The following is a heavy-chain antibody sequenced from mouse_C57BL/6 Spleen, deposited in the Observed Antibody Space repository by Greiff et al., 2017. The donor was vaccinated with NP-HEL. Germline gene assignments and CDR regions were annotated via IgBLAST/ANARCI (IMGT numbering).Heavy chain of an antibody. Sequence: QVQLQQSGPELVKPGASVKISCTASGYSFTSYYIHWVKQRPGQGLEWIGWIYPGSGNTKYNEKFKGKATLTADTTSSTAYMQLSSLTSEDSAVYYCAREDYEKLLFDYWGQGTTLTVSS. V-gene: IGHV1-66*01. CDR1: GYSFTSYY. CDR3: AREDYEKLLFDY. J-gene: IGHJ2*01. CDR2: IYPGSGNT. D-gene: IGHD2-4*01.